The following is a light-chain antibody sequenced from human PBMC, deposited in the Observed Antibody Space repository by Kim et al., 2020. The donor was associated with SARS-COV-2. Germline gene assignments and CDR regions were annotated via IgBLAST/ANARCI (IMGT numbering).Light chain of an antibody. CDR1: SLRSYY. J-gene: IGLJ1*01. Sequence: SSELTQDPDVSVALGQTVRITCQGDSLRSYYASWYQQKPGQATVLVIYGKNNRPSGIPDRFSGSSSGNTASLTITGAQAEDEADYYCNSRDSSGNHLKVFGTGTKVTVL. V-gene: IGLV3-19*01. CDR3: NSRDSSGNHLKV. CDR2: GKN.